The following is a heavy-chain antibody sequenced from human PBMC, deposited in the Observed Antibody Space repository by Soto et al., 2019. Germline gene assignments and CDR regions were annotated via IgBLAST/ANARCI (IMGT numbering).Heavy chain of an antibody. V-gene: IGHV6-1*01. Sequence: SQTLSLTCAISGDSVSDSSAAWNWIRQSPSRGLEWLGRTYYRSKWYNDYAVSVKCRITVTPDTSKNQFSLHLNSVTPEDTAVYYCARELPYYVSSDSYLDYWGQGALVTVS. D-gene: IGHD3-16*01. CDR3: ARELPYYVSSDSYLDY. CDR2: TYYRSKWYN. J-gene: IGHJ4*02. CDR1: GDSVSDSSAA.